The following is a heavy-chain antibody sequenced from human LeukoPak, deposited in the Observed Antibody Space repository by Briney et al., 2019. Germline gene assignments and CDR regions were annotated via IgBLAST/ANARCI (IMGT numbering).Heavy chain of an antibody. Sequence: SETLSLTCTVSGGSISSSSYYWGWIRQPPGRGLEWIGTFYYSGRTHYNSSLKSRVTISVDTSKNLFSLKLSSVTAADTAVFYCARGKYSYGFDYWGQGTLVTVSS. CDR2: FYYSGRT. V-gene: IGHV4-39*01. D-gene: IGHD5-18*01. CDR3: ARGKYSYGFDY. J-gene: IGHJ4*02. CDR1: GGSISSSSYY.